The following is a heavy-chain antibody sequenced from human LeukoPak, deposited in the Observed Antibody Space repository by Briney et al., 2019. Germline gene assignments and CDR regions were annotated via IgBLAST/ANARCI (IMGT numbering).Heavy chain of an antibody. CDR3: ARAGRSFYGRSSNY. J-gene: IGHJ4*02. V-gene: IGHV3-7*01. Sequence: GGSLRLSCAASGFTFSSHWMSWVRQAPGKGLEWVAHIKQDGSEKQYMDSVRGRFTISRDNTKNSMYLQMDSLRDEDTAVYHCARAGRSFYGRSSNYWGQGTLVTVSS. D-gene: IGHD4-23*01. CDR2: IKQDGSEK. CDR1: GFTFSSHW.